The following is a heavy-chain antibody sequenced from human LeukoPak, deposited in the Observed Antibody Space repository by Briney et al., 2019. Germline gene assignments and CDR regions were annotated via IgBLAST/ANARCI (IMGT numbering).Heavy chain of an antibody. J-gene: IGHJ1*01. CDR2: ISGSGGST. CDR3: AKDLPLVVVAATEYSQH. D-gene: IGHD2-15*01. Sequence: GGSLRLSCAASGFTFSSYGLTWVRQAPGKGLEWVSNISGSGGSTYYADSVKGRFTISRDNSKNTLYLQMNSLRAEDTAVYYCAKDLPLVVVAATEYSQHWGQGTLVTVSS. V-gene: IGHV3-23*01. CDR1: GFTFSSYG.